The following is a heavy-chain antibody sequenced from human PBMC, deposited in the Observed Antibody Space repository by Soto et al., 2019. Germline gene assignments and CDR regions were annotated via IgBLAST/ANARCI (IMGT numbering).Heavy chain of an antibody. V-gene: IGHV1-24*01. D-gene: IGHD2-8*01. CDR2: FDPEDGET. CDR3: ETNVIMVYAAVAFDI. Sequence: ASVKVSCKVSGYTLTELSMHWVRQAPGKGLEWMGGFDPEDGETIYAQKFQGRVTMTEDTSTDTAYMELSSLRSEDTAVYYCETNVIMVYAAVAFDIWGKGTTVTVSS. CDR1: GYTLTELS. J-gene: IGHJ6*04.